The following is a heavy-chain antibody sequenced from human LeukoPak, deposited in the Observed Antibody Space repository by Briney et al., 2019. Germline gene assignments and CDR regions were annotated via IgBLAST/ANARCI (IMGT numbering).Heavy chain of an antibody. Sequence: SETLSLTCTVPGGSISSYYWSWIRQPPGKGLEWIGYIYYSGSTNYNPSLKSRVTISVDTSKNQFSLKLSSVTAADTAVYYCARRWGIYCSGGSCYSGDAFDIWGQGTMVTVSS. D-gene: IGHD2-15*01. V-gene: IGHV4-59*08. J-gene: IGHJ3*02. CDR2: IYYSGST. CDR3: ARRWGIYCSGGSCYSGDAFDI. CDR1: GGSISSYY.